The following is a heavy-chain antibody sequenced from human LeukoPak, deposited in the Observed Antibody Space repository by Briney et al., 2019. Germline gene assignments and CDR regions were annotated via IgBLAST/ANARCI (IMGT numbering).Heavy chain of an antibody. Sequence: SGPTLVRPTQTLTLTCTVSGFSLTTTDMGVGWIRQPPGKALQWLALIFWDDDKRYSTFLNHRLTIYRDTSKSQVVLTITDMDHVDPGTYFCARTSTLGRCNIFDYWGQGSLVTVSS. J-gene: IGHJ4*02. CDR2: IFWDDDK. CDR1: GFSLTTTDMG. V-gene: IGHV2-5*02. D-gene: IGHD2/OR15-2a*01. CDR3: ARTSTLGRCNIFDY.